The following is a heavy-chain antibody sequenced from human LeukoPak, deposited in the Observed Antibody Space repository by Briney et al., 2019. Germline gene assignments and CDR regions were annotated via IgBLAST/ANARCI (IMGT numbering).Heavy chain of an antibody. CDR1: GFTFSSYS. V-gene: IGHV3-21*01. J-gene: IGHJ6*02. CDR3: ARDSSGWYHGMDV. CDR2: ISSSSSYI. Sequence: GGSLRLSCAASGFTFSSYSMNWVRQAPGKGLEWVSAISSSSSYIHYADSVKGRFTISKDNAKNSLYLQMNSLRADDTAVYYCARDSSGWYHGMDVWGQGTTVTVSS. D-gene: IGHD6-19*01.